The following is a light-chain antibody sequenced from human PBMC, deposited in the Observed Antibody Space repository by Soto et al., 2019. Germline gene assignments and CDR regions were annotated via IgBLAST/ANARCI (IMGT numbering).Light chain of an antibody. CDR3: QQYKSYSWT. CDR1: QSISSW. V-gene: IGKV1-5*01. CDR2: DAS. J-gene: IGKJ1*01. Sequence: DIQMTQSPSTLSASVGDRVTITCRASQSISSWLAWYQQKPGKAPKLLIYDASSLESGVPSRFSGSGSGTELSLTIRCGQPPDFATYYCQQYKSYSWTFGQGTQV.